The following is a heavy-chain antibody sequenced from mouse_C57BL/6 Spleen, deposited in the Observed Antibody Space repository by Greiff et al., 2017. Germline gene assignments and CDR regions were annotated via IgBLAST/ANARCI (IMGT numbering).Heavy chain of an antibody. CDR1: GYTFTDYY. Sequence: EVQLQQSGPELVKPGASVKISCKASGYTFTDYYMNWVQQSPGKSLEWIGDINPDNGGTSYNQKFKGKATLSVDKSSSATYMELRRLTSEDSAVYYCARGGYGNYEDFGYWGHGTTLSVAT. V-gene: IGHV1-26*01. J-gene: IGHJ2*01. D-gene: IGHD2-10*02. CDR3: ARGGYGNYEDFGY. CDR2: INPDNGGT.